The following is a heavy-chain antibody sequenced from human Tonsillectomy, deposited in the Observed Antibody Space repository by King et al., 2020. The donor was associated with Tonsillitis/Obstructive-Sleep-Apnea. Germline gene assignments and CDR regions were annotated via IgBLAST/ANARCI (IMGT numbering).Heavy chain of an antibody. CDR2: INHSGST. Sequence: VQLQQWGAGLLKPSETLSLTCAVYGGSFSGYYWSWIRQPPGKELEWIGEINHSGSTNYNPSLKSRVTISVDTSKNQFSLKLSSVTAADTAVYYCARGRITIFGVVINYYYGMDVWGQGTTVTVSS. V-gene: IGHV4-34*01. CDR1: GGSFSGYY. D-gene: IGHD3-3*01. CDR3: ARGRITIFGVVINYYYGMDV. J-gene: IGHJ6*02.